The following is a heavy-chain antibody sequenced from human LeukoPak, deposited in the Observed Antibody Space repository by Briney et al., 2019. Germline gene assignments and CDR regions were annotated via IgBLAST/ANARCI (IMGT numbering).Heavy chain of an antibody. V-gene: IGHV1-24*01. CDR2: FDPEDGET. CDR3: ATASYCSSTSCPLIAYYFDY. D-gene: IGHD2-2*01. Sequence: VASVKVSFKVSGYTLTELSMHWVRQAPGKGLEWMGGFDPEDGETIYAQKFQGRVTMTEDTSTDTAYMELSSLRSEDTAVYYCATASYCSSTSCPLIAYYFDYWGQGTLVTVSS. CDR1: GYTLTELS. J-gene: IGHJ4*02.